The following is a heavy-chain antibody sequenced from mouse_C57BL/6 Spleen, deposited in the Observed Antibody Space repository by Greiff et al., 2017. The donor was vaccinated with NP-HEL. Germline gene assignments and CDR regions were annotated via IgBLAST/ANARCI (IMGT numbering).Heavy chain of an antibody. CDR1: GYSITSGYY. D-gene: IGHD1-1*01. Sequence: EVKLMESGPGLVKPSQSLSLTCSVTGYSITSGYYWNWIRQFPGNKLEWMGYISYDGSNNYNPSLKNRISITRDTSKNQFFLKLNSVTTEDTATYYCARVSGRAMDYWGQGTSVTVSS. J-gene: IGHJ4*01. V-gene: IGHV3-6*01. CDR2: ISYDGSN. CDR3: ARVSGRAMDY.